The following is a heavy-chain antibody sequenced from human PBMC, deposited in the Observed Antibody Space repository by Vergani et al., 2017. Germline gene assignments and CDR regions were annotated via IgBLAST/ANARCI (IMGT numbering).Heavy chain of an antibody. Sequence: QVQLVQSGAEVKKPGSSVKVSCKASGGTFSSYAISWVRQAPGQGLEWMGGIIPIFGTANYAQKFQGRVTITADESTSTAYMELSSLGSEDTAVYYCAGVGASRESHRVAVPAAFLGYFDLWGRGTLVTVSS. CDR2: IIPIFGTA. D-gene: IGHD2-2*01. CDR1: GGTFSSYA. J-gene: IGHJ2*01. V-gene: IGHV1-69*01. CDR3: AGVGASRESHRVAVPAAFLGYFDL.